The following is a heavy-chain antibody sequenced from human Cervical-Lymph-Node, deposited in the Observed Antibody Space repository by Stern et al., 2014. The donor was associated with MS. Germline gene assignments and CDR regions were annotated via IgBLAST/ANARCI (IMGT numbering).Heavy chain of an antibody. CDR3: ARVADFDWSYDS. D-gene: IGHD3-9*01. CDR2: SHHSGTT. V-gene: IGHV4-31*03. Sequence: QLQLQESGPGLVRPSQTLSLTCSVSGGSISNGLYYWSWIRQHPGKGLEWLGYSHHSGTTRYNPSLNSRVSISVDTSKNQFSLKVTSVTAAETALYYCARVADFDWSYDSWGQGTLVTVSS. J-gene: IGHJ4*02. CDR1: GGSISNGLYY.